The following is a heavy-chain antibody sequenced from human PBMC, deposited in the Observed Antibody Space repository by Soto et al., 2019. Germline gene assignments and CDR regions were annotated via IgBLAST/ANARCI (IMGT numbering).Heavy chain of an antibody. V-gene: IGHV3-48*01. CDR3: ARAVDYGDHDNWFDP. J-gene: IGHJ5*02. Sequence: GGSLRLSCAASGFTFSSYSMNWVRQAPGKGLEWVSYISSSSSTIYYADSVKGRFTISRDNAKNSLYLQMNSLRAEDTAVYYCARAVDYGDHDNWFDPWGQGTLVTVSS. CDR2: ISSSSSTI. CDR1: GFTFSSYS. D-gene: IGHD4-17*01.